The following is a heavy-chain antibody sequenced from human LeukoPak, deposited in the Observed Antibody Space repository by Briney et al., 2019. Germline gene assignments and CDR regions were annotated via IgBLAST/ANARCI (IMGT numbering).Heavy chain of an antibody. CDR1: GYTFTSYD. D-gene: IGHD3-9*01. V-gene: IGHV1-8*01. J-gene: IGHJ6*03. CDR2: MNPNSGNT. CDR3: ARQTGPYDYYYMDV. Sequence: GASVKVSCKASGYTFTSYDINWVRQATGQGLELMGWMNPNSGNTGYAQKFQGRVTMTRNTSISTAYMELSSLRSEDTAVYYCARQTGPYDYYYMDVWGKGTTVTVSS.